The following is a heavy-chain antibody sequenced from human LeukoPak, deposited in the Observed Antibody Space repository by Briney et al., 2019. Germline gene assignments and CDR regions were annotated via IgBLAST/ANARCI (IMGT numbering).Heavy chain of an antibody. Sequence: ASVKVSCEASGGTFSSYAISWVRQAPGQGLEWMGGIIPIFGTANYAQKFQGRVTITADESTSTAYMELSSLRSEDAAVYYCARGATVRYMDVWGKGTTVTVSS. J-gene: IGHJ6*03. CDR3: ARGATVRYMDV. V-gene: IGHV1-69*01. CDR2: IIPIFGTA. D-gene: IGHD4-17*01. CDR1: GGTFSSYA.